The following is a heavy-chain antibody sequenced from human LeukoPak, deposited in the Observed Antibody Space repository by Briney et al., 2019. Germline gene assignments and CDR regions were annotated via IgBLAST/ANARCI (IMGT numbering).Heavy chain of an antibody. CDR3: AKALGFMVRGVPIDY. Sequence: GGSLRLSRAASGFTFSSYAMSWVRQAPGKGLEWVSAISGSGGSTYYADSVKGQFTISRDNSKNTLYLQMNSLRAEDTAVYYCAKALGFMVRGVPIDYWGQGTLVTVSS. J-gene: IGHJ4*02. CDR1: GFTFSSYA. D-gene: IGHD3-10*01. V-gene: IGHV3-23*01. CDR2: ISGSGGST.